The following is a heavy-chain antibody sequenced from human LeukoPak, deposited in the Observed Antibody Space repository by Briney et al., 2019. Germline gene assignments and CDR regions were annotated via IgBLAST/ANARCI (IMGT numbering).Heavy chain of an antibody. CDR3: ARDSGSSPRFDP. J-gene: IGHJ5*02. CDR2: IHDSGIT. CDR1: GASISRSY. D-gene: IGHD6-6*01. Sequence: SETLSLTCTVSGASISRSYWSWIRQPPGKGLEWIGYIHDSGITNSNPSLKSRVTISIDTSKNQFSLKLTSVTAADTAMYYCARDSGSSPRFDPWGQGTLVTVSS. V-gene: IGHV4-59*01.